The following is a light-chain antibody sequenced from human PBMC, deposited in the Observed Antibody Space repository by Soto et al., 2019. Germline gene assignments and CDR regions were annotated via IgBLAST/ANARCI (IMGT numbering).Light chain of an antibody. CDR1: QNIYNY. CDR2: KAS. Sequence: DIQMTQSPSTLSASVGDRVTITCRASQNIYNYLAWYQQKPGKAPKPLIYKASTLESGLPSRFSGIGSGKEFTLTISSLQPDDFATYYCHQYSVTSSFGPGTKVDVK. V-gene: IGKV1-5*03. J-gene: IGKJ3*01. CDR3: HQYSVTSS.